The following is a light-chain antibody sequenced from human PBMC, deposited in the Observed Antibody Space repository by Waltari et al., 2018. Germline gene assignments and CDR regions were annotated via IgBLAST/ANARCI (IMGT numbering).Light chain of an antibody. J-gene: IGLJ2*01. V-gene: IGLV1-51*02. CDR2: ETE. CDR1: TSNIGNNY. Sequence: SVLTQPPSVSAAPGQKVTISSSGSTSNIGNNYVSWYQQLPGAAPKVFIYETEKRPSGIPDRFSGSKSGTSASLGITGLQTGDEAAYYCGTWDNNLSALVFGGGTKLTVL. CDR3: GTWDNNLSALV.